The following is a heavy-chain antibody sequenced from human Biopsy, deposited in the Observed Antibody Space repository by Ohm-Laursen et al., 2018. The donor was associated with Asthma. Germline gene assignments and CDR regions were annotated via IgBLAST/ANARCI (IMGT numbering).Heavy chain of an antibody. CDR2: ISSSGSTT. CDR3: ARVFESSEWGPFYHFGLDV. Sequence: SLRLSCAASGFSFSDYYMTWMRQAPGKGLEWVSSISSSGSTTYPAESVKGRFTISRDNAQKSLFLQMGSLRAEDTAIYYCARVFESSEWGPFYHFGLDVWAKGPRSPPP. J-gene: IGHJ6*02. CDR1: GFSFSDYY. V-gene: IGHV3-11*01. D-gene: IGHD6-25*01.